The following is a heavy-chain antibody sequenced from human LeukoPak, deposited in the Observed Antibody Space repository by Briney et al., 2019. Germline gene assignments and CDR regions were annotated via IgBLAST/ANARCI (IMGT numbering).Heavy chain of an antibody. V-gene: IGHV5-51*01. CDR1: GYLFTTYW. J-gene: IGHJ4*02. CDR3: ARQWSSGWSFFDY. D-gene: IGHD6-19*01. Sequence: AGESLQISCKGSGYLFTTYWIGWVRQMPGKGLEWMGIIYPGDSDTRYSPSFQGQVTISADKSISTAYLQWSSLKASDTAMYYCARQWSSGWSFFDYWGQGTLVTVSS. CDR2: IYPGDSDT.